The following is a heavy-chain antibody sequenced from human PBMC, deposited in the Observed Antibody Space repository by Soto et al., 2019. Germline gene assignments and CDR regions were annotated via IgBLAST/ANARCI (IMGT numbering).Heavy chain of an antibody. CDR3: ARGCISRPCSWGNYFDY. CDR2: IKEDGSEK. J-gene: IGHJ4*02. D-gene: IGHD2-2*01. Sequence: SGGSLRLSCAASGFTFSSYWMNWVRQAPWKGLEWVASIKEDGSEKYYVDSVKDRFTISRDNSKNSLSLQMNSLRAEDTAVYYCARGCISRPCSWGNYFDYWGKGTLVTVST. V-gene: IGHV3-7*01. CDR1: GFTFSSYW.